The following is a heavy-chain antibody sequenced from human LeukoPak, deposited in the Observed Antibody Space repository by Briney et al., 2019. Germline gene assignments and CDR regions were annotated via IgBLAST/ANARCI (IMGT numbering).Heavy chain of an antibody. V-gene: IGHV4-4*07. CDR2: IYTSGST. CDR1: GGSISSYY. Sequence: SETLPLTCTVSGGSISSYYWSWIRRPAGKGLEWIGRIYTSGSTNYNPSLKSRVTMSVDTSKNQFSLKLSSVTAADTAVYYCAREKQWLGIDYWGQGTLVTVSS. D-gene: IGHD6-19*01. CDR3: AREKQWLGIDY. J-gene: IGHJ4*02.